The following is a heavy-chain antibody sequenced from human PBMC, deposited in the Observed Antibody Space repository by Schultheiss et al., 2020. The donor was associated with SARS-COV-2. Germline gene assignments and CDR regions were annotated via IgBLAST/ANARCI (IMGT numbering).Heavy chain of an antibody. CDR3: AKDRAAAPPGFFDY. CDR1: GFTFSSYG. J-gene: IGHJ4*02. Sequence: GSLRLSCAASGFTFSSYGMHWVRQAPGKGLEWVAVISYDGSNKYYADSVKGRFTISRDNSKNTLYLQMNSLRAEDTAVYYCAKDRAAAPPGFFDYWGQGTLVTVSS. V-gene: IGHV3-30*18. D-gene: IGHD6-13*01. CDR2: ISYDGSNK.